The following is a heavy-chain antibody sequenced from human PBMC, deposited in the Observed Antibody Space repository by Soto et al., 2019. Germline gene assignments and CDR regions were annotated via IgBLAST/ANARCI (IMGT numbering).Heavy chain of an antibody. CDR1: GYTFNTYG. J-gene: IGHJ4*02. CDR3: ARDDGAPSRRDKSGPDY. CDR2: ISAYNDNT. Sequence: QVQLVQSGAEVKKPGASVKVSCKASGYTFNTYGISWVRQAPGQGLEWMGWISAYNDNTNYAQKFQGRVTLTTDTSTSTAYMEVRSLTSDDTAVYYCARDDGAPSRRDKSGPDYWGQGTLVTVSS. D-gene: IGHD1-26*01. V-gene: IGHV1-18*01.